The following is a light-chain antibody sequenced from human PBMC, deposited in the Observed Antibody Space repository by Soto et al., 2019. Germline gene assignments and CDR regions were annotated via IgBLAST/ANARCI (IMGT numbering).Light chain of an antibody. V-gene: IGKV3D-11*03. J-gene: IGKJ1*01. CDR3: HQRQSWPRT. Sequence: EIVLTQSPATLSSFPGDRVTLSCRASQAVNTRLAWYQHKPGQAHRLLIYLASNRAVGFPARFSGSGSGTDFTLTIRDLEPEDLAVYYCHQRQSWPRTFGQGTTLDI. CDR1: QAVNTR. CDR2: LAS.